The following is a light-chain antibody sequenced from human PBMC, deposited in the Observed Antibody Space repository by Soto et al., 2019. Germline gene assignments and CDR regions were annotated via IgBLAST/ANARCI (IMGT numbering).Light chain of an antibody. V-gene: IGKV3-11*01. CDR3: QQRSVWPIT. Sequence: EIVLTQSPATLSLTPGERATLSCRAGQNIGTSLVWSQQKPGQSPRLLIYDASHRATGVPARFSGSGSGTAGTLTISGLEPEDFEVYYCQQRSVWPITFGQGTRLEN. CDR1: QNIGTS. J-gene: IGKJ5*01. CDR2: DAS.